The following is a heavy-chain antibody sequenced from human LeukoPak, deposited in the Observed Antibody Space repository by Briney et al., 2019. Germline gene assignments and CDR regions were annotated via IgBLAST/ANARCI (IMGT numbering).Heavy chain of an antibody. J-gene: IGHJ4*02. CDR2: IYYSGST. D-gene: IGHD6-13*01. V-gene: IGHV4-59*08. Sequence: PAEPLSLTCTVCGGYISSYYWSWIRQPPGKGREWIGYIYYSGSTNYNPSLKSRVTISVDTSKNQFSLKLSSVTAADTAVYYCASGIAAAQYYRGQGTLVTVSS. CDR3: ASGIAAAQYY. CDR1: GGYISSYY.